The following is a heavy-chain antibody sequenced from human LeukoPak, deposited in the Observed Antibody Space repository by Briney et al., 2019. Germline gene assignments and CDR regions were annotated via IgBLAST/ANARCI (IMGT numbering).Heavy chain of an antibody. CDR3: ARGRFGAFDI. Sequence: PSETLSLTCTVSGGSISSSSYYWGWIRQPPGKGLEWIGTIYYSGSTHYNPSLKSRVTISVDTSKNQFSLKLSSVTAADTAVYYCARGRFGAFDIWGQGTMVTVSS. V-gene: IGHV4-39*07. CDR2: IYYSGST. CDR1: GGSISSSSYY. J-gene: IGHJ3*02. D-gene: IGHD3-3*01.